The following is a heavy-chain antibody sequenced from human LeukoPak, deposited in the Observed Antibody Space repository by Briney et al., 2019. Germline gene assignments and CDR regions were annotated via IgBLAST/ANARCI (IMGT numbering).Heavy chain of an antibody. V-gene: IGHV4-59*08. CDR1: GGSISSYY. CDR3: ARQTTRTRGFDY. J-gene: IGHJ4*02. CDR2: IYYSGST. Sequence: SETLSLTCTVSGGSISSYYWSWIRQPPGKGLGWIGYIYYSGSTNYNPSLKSRVTISVDTSKNQFSLKLSSVTAADTAVYYCARQTTRTRGFDYWGQGTLVTVSS. D-gene: IGHD4-17*01.